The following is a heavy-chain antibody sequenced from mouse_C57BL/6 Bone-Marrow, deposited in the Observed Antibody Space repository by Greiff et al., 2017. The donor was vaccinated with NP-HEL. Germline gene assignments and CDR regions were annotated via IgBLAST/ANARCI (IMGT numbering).Heavy chain of an antibody. CDR3: TTDGYSYFDY. V-gene: IGHV14-4*01. J-gene: IGHJ2*01. Sequence: VQLKQSGAELVRPGASVKLSCTASGFNIKDDYMHWVKQRPEQGLEWIGWIDPENGDTEYASKFQGKATITADTSSNTAYLQLSSLTSEDTAVYYCTTDGYSYFDYWGQGTTLTVSS. CDR1: GFNIKDDY. D-gene: IGHD2-3*01. CDR2: IDPENGDT.